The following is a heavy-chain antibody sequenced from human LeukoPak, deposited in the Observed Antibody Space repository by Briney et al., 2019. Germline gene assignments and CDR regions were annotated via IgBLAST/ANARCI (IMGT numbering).Heavy chain of an antibody. V-gene: IGHV6-1*01. CDR1: GDSVSTISAA. Sequence: SQTLSLTCGISGDSVSTISAAWNWIRQSPSRGLEWLGRTYYRSRWYNDYAVSVKSRISFNPDTSKNQLSLHLTSLTPEDTAVYYCARGISSTFDVWGQGTMVTVSS. J-gene: IGHJ3*01. CDR3: ARGISSTFDV. CDR2: TYYRSRWYN.